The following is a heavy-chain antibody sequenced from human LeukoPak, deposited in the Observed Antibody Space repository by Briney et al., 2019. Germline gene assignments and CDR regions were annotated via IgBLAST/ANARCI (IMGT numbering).Heavy chain of an antibody. D-gene: IGHD6-13*01. Sequence: GGSLRLSCAASGFTVSSNYMSWVRQAPGKGLEWVSVIYSGGSTYYADSVKGRFTISRDNSKNTLYLQMNSLRAEDTAVYYCAKEEEDGSSWIEPNFDYWGQGTLVTVSS. CDR2: IYSGGST. CDR3: AKEEEDGSSWIEPNFDY. CDR1: GFTVSSNY. J-gene: IGHJ4*02. V-gene: IGHV3-53*01.